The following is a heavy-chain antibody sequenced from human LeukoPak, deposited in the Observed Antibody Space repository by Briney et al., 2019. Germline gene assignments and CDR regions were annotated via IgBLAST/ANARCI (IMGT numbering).Heavy chain of an antibody. Sequence: ASVKVSCKASGYTFTSYGISWVRQAPGQGLEWMGWISAYNGNTNYAQKLQGRVTMTTDTSTSTAYMELRSLRSDDTAVYYCARGRIAARPGAEYFQHWGQGTLVTVSS. V-gene: IGHV1-18*01. CDR1: GYTFTSYG. CDR2: ISAYNGNT. J-gene: IGHJ1*01. CDR3: ARGRIAARPGAEYFQH. D-gene: IGHD6-6*01.